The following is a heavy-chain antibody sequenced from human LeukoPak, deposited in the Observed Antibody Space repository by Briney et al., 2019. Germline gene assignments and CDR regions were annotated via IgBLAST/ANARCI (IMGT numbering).Heavy chain of an antibody. J-gene: IGHJ4*02. CDR2: ISSSSSYI. D-gene: IGHD5-18*01. CDR3: ARCDESEYSYGYLIDY. Sequence: GGSLRLSCAASGFTFSSYSMNWVRQAPGKGLEWVSSISSSSSYIYYADSVKGRFTISRDNAKNSLYLQMNSLRAEDTAVYYCARCDESEYSYGYLIDYWGQGTLVTVSS. V-gene: IGHV3-21*01. CDR1: GFTFSSYS.